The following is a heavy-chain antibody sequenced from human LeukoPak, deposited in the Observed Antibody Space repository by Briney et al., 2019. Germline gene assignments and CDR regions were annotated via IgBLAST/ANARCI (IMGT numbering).Heavy chain of an antibody. D-gene: IGHD2-2*01. V-gene: IGHV4-39*07. Sequence: SETLSLTCTVSGGSISSSIYYWGWIRQPPGKGLEWIGNMYYSGSTYYNPSLKSRVTISVDMSKNQFSLKLSSVTAADTAVYYCARLSYCSSTSCKNNWFDPWGQGTLVTVSS. CDR2: MYYSGST. CDR3: ARLSYCSSTSCKNNWFDP. J-gene: IGHJ5*02. CDR1: GGSISSSIYY.